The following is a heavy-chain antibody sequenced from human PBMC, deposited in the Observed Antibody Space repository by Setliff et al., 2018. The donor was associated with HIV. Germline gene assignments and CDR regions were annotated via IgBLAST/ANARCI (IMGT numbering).Heavy chain of an antibody. CDR1: GFTFSTFA. CDR2: IPYDGSRI. Sequence: GGSLRLSCVASGFTFSTFAMHWVRQAPGKGLEWVSVIPYDGSRISYADSVKGRSTISRDDSKNTVFLQLNTLRPEETAVYYCASARIPTGGTSTSLDFWGQGALVTVSS. V-gene: IGHV3-30*01. J-gene: IGHJ4*02. D-gene: IGHD1-1*01. CDR3: ASARIPTGGTSTSLDF.